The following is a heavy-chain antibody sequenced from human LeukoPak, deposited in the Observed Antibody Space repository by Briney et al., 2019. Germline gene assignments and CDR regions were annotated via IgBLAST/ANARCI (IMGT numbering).Heavy chain of an antibody. CDR2: ISYDGSNK. CDR1: GFTLTNYA. D-gene: IGHD6-13*01. Sequence: GGSLRLSCAASGFTLTNYAMSWVRQAPGKGLEWVAVISYDGSNKYYADSVKGRFTISRDNSKNTLYLQMNSLRAEDTAVYYCAKDRIAAAGTELDYWGQGTLVTVSS. J-gene: IGHJ4*02. CDR3: AKDRIAAAGTELDY. V-gene: IGHV3-30*18.